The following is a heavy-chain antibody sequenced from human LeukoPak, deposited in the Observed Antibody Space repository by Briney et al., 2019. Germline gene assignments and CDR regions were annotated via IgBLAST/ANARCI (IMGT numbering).Heavy chain of an antibody. CDR3: ARDERLLSFLK. Sequence: GGSLRLSCAASGFTFSGYAMNWVRQAPGKGLEWVSAIRGSGDSTYYADSVKGRFTISRDNSKNTLYLQMNSLRAEDTAIYYCARDERLLSFLKWGQGTLVTVSS. CDR2: IRGSGDST. V-gene: IGHV3-23*01. D-gene: IGHD3-3*01. CDR1: GFTFSGYA. J-gene: IGHJ4*02.